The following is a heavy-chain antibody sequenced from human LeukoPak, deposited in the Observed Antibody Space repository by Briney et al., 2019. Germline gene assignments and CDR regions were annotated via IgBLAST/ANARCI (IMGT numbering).Heavy chain of an antibody. V-gene: IGHV1-69*13. D-gene: IGHD3-9*01. CDR1: GGTFSSYA. Sequence: ASVKVSCKASGGTFSSYAISWVRQAPGQGLEWMGGIIPIFGTANYAQKFQGRVTITADESTSTAYMELSSLRSEDTAVYYCARSSYYDILTGCYGGNFDYWGQGTLVTVSS. CDR2: IIPIFGTA. J-gene: IGHJ4*02. CDR3: ARSSYYDILTGCYGGNFDY.